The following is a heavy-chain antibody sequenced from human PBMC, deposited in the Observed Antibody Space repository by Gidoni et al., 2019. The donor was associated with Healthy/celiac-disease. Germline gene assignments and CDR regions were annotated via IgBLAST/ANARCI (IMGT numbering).Heavy chain of an antibody. V-gene: IGHV4-34*01. CDR2: INHSGST. J-gene: IGHJ4*02. Sequence: QVQLQQWGAGLLTPSETLSLTCAVYGGSFSGYYWSWIRQPPGKGLEWIGEINHSGSTNYNPSLKSRVTISVDTSKNQFSLKLSSVTAADTAVYYCARRVRLLWFGELLGYFDYWGQGTLVTVSS. D-gene: IGHD3-10*01. CDR3: ARRVRLLWFGELLGYFDY. CDR1: GGSFSGYY.